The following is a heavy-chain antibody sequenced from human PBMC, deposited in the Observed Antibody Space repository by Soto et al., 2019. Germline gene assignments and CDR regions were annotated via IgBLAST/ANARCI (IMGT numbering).Heavy chain of an antibody. J-gene: IGHJ5*02. Sequence: QVQLQESGPGLVKPSETLSLTCTVSGGSVSSGSYYWSWIRQPPGKGLEWIGYIYYSGSTNYNPSLKSRVTISVDTSKNQFSLKLSSVTAADTAVYYCASQQRRVGWFDPWGQGTLVTVSS. CDR3: ASQQRRVGWFDP. CDR1: GGSVSSGSYY. D-gene: IGHD6-13*01. V-gene: IGHV4-61*01. CDR2: IYYSGST.